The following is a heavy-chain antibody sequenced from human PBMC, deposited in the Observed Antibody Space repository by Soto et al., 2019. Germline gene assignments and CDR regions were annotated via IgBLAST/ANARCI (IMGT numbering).Heavy chain of an antibody. CDR2: IYPGDSDT. Sequence: GESLKISCKGSGYSFTSYWIGWVRQMPGKGLEWMGIIYPGDSDTRYSPSFQGQVTISADKSISTAYLQWSSLKASDTAMYYCARRRYYYDSSGYHYGMDGWGQGTTVTVSS. V-gene: IGHV5-51*01. D-gene: IGHD3-22*01. CDR3: ARRRYYYDSSGYHYGMDG. J-gene: IGHJ6*02. CDR1: GYSFTSYW.